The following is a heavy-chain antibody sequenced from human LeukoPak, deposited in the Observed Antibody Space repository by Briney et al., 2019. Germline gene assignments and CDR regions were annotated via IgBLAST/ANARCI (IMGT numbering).Heavy chain of an antibody. CDR3: ASIDSNDAFDV. CDR2: ISSSSNYI. V-gene: IGHV3-21*01. J-gene: IGHJ3*01. Sequence: PGGSLRLSCAASGFTLSFYSMEWVRQAPGKGLEWVSSISSSSNYIHYADSVKGRFTISRDNAKNSLYLQMNSLRAEDTAVYYCASIDSNDAFDVWGQGTMVTVSS. CDR1: GFTLSFYS. D-gene: IGHD3-9*01.